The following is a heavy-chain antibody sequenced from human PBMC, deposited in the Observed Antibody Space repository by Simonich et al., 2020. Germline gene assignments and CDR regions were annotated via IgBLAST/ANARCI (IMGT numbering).Heavy chain of an antibody. J-gene: IGHJ4*02. Sequence: EVQLLESGGGLVQPGGSLRLSCAAYGFTFSSYDMSWVRQAPGKGLECVSAISGSGGSTYYADSVKGRFTISRDNSKNTLYLQMNSLRAEDTAVYYCATYYFDYWGQGTLVTVSS. CDR1: GFTFSSYD. V-gene: IGHV3-23*01. CDR2: ISGSGGST. CDR3: ATYYFDY.